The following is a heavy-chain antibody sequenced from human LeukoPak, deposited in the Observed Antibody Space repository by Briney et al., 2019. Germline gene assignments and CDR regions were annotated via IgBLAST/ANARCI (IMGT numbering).Heavy chain of an antibody. CDR3: ARGVREAPPDY. CDR2: INHSGST. Sequence: SETLSLTCTVSGGSISSSSYYWGWIRQPPGKGLEWIGEINHSGSTNYNPSLKSRVTIPVDTSKNQFSLKLSSVTAADTAVYYCARGVREAPPDYWGQGTLVTVSS. J-gene: IGHJ4*02. D-gene: IGHD3-10*02. V-gene: IGHV4-39*07. CDR1: GGSISSSSYY.